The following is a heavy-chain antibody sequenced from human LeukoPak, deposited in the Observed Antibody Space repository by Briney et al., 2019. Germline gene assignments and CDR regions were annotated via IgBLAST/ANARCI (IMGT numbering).Heavy chain of an antibody. D-gene: IGHD1-26*01. Sequence: PGGSLLLSCAASGFTFDDYAMHWLRQLPGKGLDWVSGISWDGGVIGYADSAKGRFTISRDNAKRYLYLQMNSLTTEDTAWYYCAKDVGKGVGAPSDWGQGILVTVSS. CDR3: AKDVGKGVGAPSD. V-gene: IGHV3-9*01. CDR2: ISWDGGVI. CDR1: GFTFDDYA. J-gene: IGHJ4*02.